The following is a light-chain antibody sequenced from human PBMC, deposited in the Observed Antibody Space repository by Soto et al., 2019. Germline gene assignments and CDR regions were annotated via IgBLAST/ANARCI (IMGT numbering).Light chain of an antibody. J-gene: IGLJ1*01. CDR2: DVS. V-gene: IGLV2-14*03. CDR1: SSDIGYYNY. Sequence: QSALTQPASVSGYPGQSITISCTGTSSDIGYYNYVSWYQQHPGKAPKVMIYDVSNRPSGVSNRFSGSKSANTASLTISGLQAEDEADYHCSAYTTSSTVVFGSGTNVTVL. CDR3: SAYTTSSTVV.